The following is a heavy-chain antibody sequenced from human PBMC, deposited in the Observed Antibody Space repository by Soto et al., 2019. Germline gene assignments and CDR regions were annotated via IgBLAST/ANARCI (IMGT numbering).Heavy chain of an antibody. CDR2: IYYSGST. J-gene: IGHJ4*02. CDR1: GGSISSSTYY. V-gene: IGHV4-39*01. Sequence: SETLSLTCTVSGGSISSSTYYWGWIRQPPGKGLEWIGSIYYSGSTYYNPSLKSRVTISGDTSKNQFSLKLSSVTAADTAVYYCARRVTGTHRLYFDYWGQGTLVTVSS. CDR3: ARRVTGTHRLYFDY. D-gene: IGHD1-7*01.